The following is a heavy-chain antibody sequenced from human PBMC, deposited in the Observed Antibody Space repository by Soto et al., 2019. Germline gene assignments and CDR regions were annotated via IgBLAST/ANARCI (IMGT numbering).Heavy chain of an antibody. J-gene: IGHJ3*02. CDR1: GYTFSDYY. V-gene: IGHV1-2*02. CDR2: ISPKSGGT. Sequence: QVQLVQSGAEVQKPGASVKVSCKASGYTFSDYYVHWVRQAPGQGLEWMGWISPKSGGTNYAQKFQGRVTMTRDTSIFTAYMELSRLRSDDTAVYYCTRNAFYYNSSGYHDGFDIWGQGTLVTVSS. D-gene: IGHD3-22*01. CDR3: TRNAFYYNSSGYHDGFDI.